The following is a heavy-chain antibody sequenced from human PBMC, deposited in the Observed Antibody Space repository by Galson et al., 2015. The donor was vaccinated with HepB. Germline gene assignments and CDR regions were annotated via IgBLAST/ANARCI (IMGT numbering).Heavy chain of an antibody. CDR3: AILPDYYDSSGYYLFDY. Sequence: SVKVSCKASGYTFTGYYMHWVRQAPGQGLEWMGRINPNSGGTNYAQKFQGRVTMTRDTSISTAYMELSSLRSEDTAVYYCAILPDYYDSSGYYLFDYWGQGTLVTVSS. J-gene: IGHJ4*02. CDR2: INPNSGGT. D-gene: IGHD3-22*01. CDR1: GYTFTGYY. V-gene: IGHV1-2*06.